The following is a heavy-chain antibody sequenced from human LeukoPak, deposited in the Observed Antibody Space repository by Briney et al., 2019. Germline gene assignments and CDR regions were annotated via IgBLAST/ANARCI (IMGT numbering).Heavy chain of an antibody. V-gene: IGHV3-30-3*01. CDR1: GFTFSSYA. CDR2: ISYDGSNK. D-gene: IGHD2-21*01. CDR3: ARPLGGGGDY. Sequence: GGSLRLSCAASGFTFSSYAMHWVRQAPGKGLEWVAVISYDGSNKYYADSVKGRFTISRDNSKNTLYLQMNSLRAEDTAVYYCARPLGGGGDYWGQGTLVTVSS. J-gene: IGHJ4*02.